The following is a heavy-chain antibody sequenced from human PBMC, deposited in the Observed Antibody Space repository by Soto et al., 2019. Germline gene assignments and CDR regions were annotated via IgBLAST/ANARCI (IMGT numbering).Heavy chain of an antibody. V-gene: IGHV3-66*01. J-gene: IGHJ3*02. D-gene: IGHD2-15*01. CDR1: GFTVTEIY. CDR2: IYNEVT. Sequence: EVQLVESGGGLVQPGGSLRLSCVASGFTVTEIYMNWVRQAPGKGLELVSVIYNEVTDYADSVRGRFSISTDSSKNALYLQMNSLRAEDSAVYYCVREPRYCSGGSCSIMGDAFDIWGQGTMVTVSS. CDR3: VREPRYCSGGSCSIMGDAFDI.